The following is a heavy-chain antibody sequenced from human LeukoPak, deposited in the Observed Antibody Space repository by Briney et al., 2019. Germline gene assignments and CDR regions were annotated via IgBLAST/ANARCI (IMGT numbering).Heavy chain of an antibody. CDR3: ARTEGYYYGSGSGAFDI. CDR1: GYTFTSYD. CDR2: MNPNSGNT. Sequence: GASVKVSCKASGYTFTSYDINWVRQATGQGLEWMGWMNPNSGNTGYAQKFQGRVTMTRNTSISTAYMELSSLRSEDTAVYYCARTEGYYYGSGSGAFDIWGQGTMVTVSS. J-gene: IGHJ3*02. V-gene: IGHV1-8*01. D-gene: IGHD3-10*01.